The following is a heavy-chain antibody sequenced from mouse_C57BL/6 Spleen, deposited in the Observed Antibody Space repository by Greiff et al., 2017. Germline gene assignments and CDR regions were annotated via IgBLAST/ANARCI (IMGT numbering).Heavy chain of an antibody. CDR3: ARYGSSYDYAMDY. CDR2: LYPGDGDT. Sequence: QVPLQQSGAELVKPGASVKISCKASGYAFSSYWMNWVKQRPGQGLEWIGQLYPGDGDTNYNGKFKGKATLTADTSSNTAYLQLSSLTSEDTAVYYCARYGSSYDYAMDYWGQGTSVTVSS. J-gene: IGHJ4*01. D-gene: IGHD1-1*01. CDR1: GYAFSSYW. V-gene: IGHV1-80*01.